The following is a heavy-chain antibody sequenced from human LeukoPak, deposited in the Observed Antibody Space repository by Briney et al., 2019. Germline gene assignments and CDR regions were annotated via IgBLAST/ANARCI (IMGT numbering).Heavy chain of an antibody. Sequence: QPGRSLRLSCAASGFTFEDYTMHWVRQAPGKVLEWVSSITWNSGTVGYADSVRGRFTVSRDNAKKSLYLQMNSLRAEDTAFYYCAKDIGIVVVTTTITYFDYWGQGTLVTVSS. J-gene: IGHJ4*02. CDR1: GFTFEDYT. D-gene: IGHD2-15*01. V-gene: IGHV3-9*01. CDR3: AKDIGIVVVTTTITYFDY. CDR2: ITWNSGTV.